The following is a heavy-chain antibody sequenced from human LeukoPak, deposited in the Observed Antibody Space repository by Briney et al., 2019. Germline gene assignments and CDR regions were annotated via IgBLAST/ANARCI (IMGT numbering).Heavy chain of an antibody. CDR2: ISNDGGYI. J-gene: IGHJ4*02. CDR3: ATFGIDWSLSY. Sequence: GGSLRLSCAASGFIFSSWWMLWFRQSQGKGRESVSHISNDGGYIVYADSVRGRFTISRDNARNTLYLQMNSLRPDDTGVYYCATFGIDWSLSYWGQGALVTVSS. CDR1: GFIFSSWW. D-gene: IGHD3-9*01. V-gene: IGHV3-74*01.